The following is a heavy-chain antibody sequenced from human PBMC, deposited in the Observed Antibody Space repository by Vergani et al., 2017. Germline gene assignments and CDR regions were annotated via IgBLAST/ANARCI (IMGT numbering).Heavy chain of an antibody. CDR1: GFTFSSYA. V-gene: IGHV3-21*01. Sequence: VQLVESGGGVVQPGGSLRLSCAASGFTFSSYAMSWVRQAPGKGLEWGSAISSSSSYIYYADSVKGRFTISRDNAKNSLYLQMNSLRAEDTAVYYCAREPRHSGSSTFDYWGQGTLVTVSS. CDR3: AREPRHSGSSTFDY. CDR2: ISSSSSYI. J-gene: IGHJ4*02. D-gene: IGHD1-26*01.